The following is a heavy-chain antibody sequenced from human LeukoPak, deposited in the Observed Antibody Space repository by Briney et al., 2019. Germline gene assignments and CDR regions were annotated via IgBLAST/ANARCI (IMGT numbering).Heavy chain of an antibody. CDR1: GYTFTSYD. J-gene: IGHJ6*03. Sequence: ASVKVSCKASGYTFTSYDINWVRQATGQGLEWMGWMNPNSGNTGYAQKFQGRVTITRNTSISTAYMELSSLRSEDTAVYYCARAWHSRSWYEGYYYYYMDVWGKGTTVTVSS. V-gene: IGHV1-8*03. CDR2: MNPNSGNT. CDR3: ARAWHSRSWYEGYYYYYMDV. D-gene: IGHD6-13*01.